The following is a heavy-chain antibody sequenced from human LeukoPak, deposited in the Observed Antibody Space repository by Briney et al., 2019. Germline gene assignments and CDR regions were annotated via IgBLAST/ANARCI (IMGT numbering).Heavy chain of an antibody. CDR2: IYTSGST. CDR1: GGSISSYY. J-gene: IGHJ4*02. V-gene: IGHV4-4*07. Sequence: SETLSLTCTVSGGSISSYYWSWVRQPTGKGQECVGRIYTSGSTNYNPSLKSRVTMSIDTSKNQFSLKLSSVTAADTAVYYCARDNWYSSSWSLDYWGQGTLVTVSS. CDR3: ARDNWYSSSWSLDY. D-gene: IGHD6-13*01.